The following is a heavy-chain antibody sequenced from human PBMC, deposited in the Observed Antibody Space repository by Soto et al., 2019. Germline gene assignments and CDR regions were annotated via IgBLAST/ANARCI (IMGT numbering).Heavy chain of an antibody. CDR2: ISASGAST. Sequence: GGSLRLSCAAPGFTFSSYAMNWVRQAPGKGLEWVSDISASGASTYYADSVKGRFTISRDNSKNTLYLQMNSLRAEDTAIYYCAKDSTREKSMIVVVRVSSFDIWGQGTRVTVSS. CDR1: GFTFSSYA. D-gene: IGHD3-22*01. V-gene: IGHV3-23*01. CDR3: AKDSTREKSMIVVVRVSSFDI. J-gene: IGHJ3*02.